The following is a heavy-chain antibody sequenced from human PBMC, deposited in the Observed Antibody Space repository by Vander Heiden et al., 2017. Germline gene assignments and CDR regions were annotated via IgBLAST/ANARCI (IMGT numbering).Heavy chain of an antibody. Sequence: VQLLEAGGGVVAHGGSLTLRYPASGLTFSRYSMNWGRQDPGKGLEWVSSISSSSSYIYYADSVKGRFTISRDNAKNSLYLQMNSLRAEDTAVYYCARDTTVTKDAFDIWGQGTMVTVSS. CDR2: ISSSSSYI. D-gene: IGHD4-17*01. CDR3: ARDTTVTKDAFDI. CDR1: GLTFSRYS. J-gene: IGHJ3*02. V-gene: IGHV3-21*01.